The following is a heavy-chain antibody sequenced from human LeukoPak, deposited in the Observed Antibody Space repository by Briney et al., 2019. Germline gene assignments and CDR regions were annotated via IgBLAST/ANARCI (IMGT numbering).Heavy chain of an antibody. CDR1: GYSFGNYW. CDR3: ARRSGGSYYFGY. Sequence: GESLKISCKGSGYSFGNYWIGWVRQMPGKGLEWMGLNYPDGSNTRYSPSFQGQVTISADTSISTAYLQWSSLKASDTAIYYCARRSGGSYYFGYWGQGTLVTVSS. CDR2: NYPDGSNT. D-gene: IGHD6-19*01. V-gene: IGHV5-51*01. J-gene: IGHJ4*02.